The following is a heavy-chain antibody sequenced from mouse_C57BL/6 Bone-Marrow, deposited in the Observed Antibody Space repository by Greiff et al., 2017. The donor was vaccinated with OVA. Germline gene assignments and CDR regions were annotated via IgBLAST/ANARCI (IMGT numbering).Heavy chain of an antibody. CDR1: GYTFTSYW. J-gene: IGHJ2*01. V-gene: IGHV1-64*01. D-gene: IGHD2-1*01. Sequence: QVQLQQPGAELVKPGASVKLSCKASGYTFTSYWMHWVKPRPGQGLEWIGMIHPNSGSPNYNEKFKSKATLTLETSTCPAYMQLSSLTSEDSAVYFCAGSYGNFYFDYWGQGTTLTVSS. CDR2: IHPNSGSP. CDR3: AGSYGNFYFDY.